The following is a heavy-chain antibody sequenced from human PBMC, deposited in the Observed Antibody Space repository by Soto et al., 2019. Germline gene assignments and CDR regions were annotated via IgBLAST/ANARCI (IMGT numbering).Heavy chain of an antibody. V-gene: IGHV3-23*01. CDR1: GFMFSSSA. J-gene: IGHJ4*02. Sequence: GGSLRLSCAASGFMFSSSAMSWVRQAPGKGPEWVSSVTASGSNTYYADSVKGRFTISRDNSKNTVYLQMNSLRAEDTALYYCARKGGNNGFCPFDHWGLGSLVTVSS. CDR2: VTASGSNT. D-gene: IGHD2-8*01. CDR3: ARKGGNNGFCPFDH.